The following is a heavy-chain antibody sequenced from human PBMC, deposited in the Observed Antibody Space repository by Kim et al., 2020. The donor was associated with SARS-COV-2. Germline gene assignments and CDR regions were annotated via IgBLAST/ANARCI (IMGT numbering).Heavy chain of an antibody. D-gene: IGHD5-18*01. CDR3: ARRGGYSYGSLHY. J-gene: IGHJ4*02. Sequence: SETLSLTCAVYGGSFSGYYWSWIRQPPGKGLEWIGEINHSGSTNYNPSLKSRVTISVDTSKNQFSLKLSSVTAADTAVYYCARRGGYSYGSLHYWGQGTLVTVSS. CDR1: GGSFSGYY. CDR2: INHSGST. V-gene: IGHV4-34*01.